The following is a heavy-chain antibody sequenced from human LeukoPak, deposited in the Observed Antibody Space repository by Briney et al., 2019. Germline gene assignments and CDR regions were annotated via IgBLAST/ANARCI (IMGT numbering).Heavy chain of an antibody. CDR3: GRAWYYYDSSCYYPFDY. D-gene: IGHD3-22*01. Sequence: PSETLTLTCAVYGWSFSDYYWSWIRQPPGKGLEWIGEINHSGSTNYNPSLKSRVTISVDTSKNQFSLKLSSVTAAETAVYYCGRAWYYYDSSCYYPFDYWGQGTLVTVSS. CDR1: GWSFSDYY. J-gene: IGHJ4*02. CDR2: INHSGST. V-gene: IGHV4-34*01.